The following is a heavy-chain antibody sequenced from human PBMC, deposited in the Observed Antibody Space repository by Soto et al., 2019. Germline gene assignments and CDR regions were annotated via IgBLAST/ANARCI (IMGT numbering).Heavy chain of an antibody. V-gene: IGHV3-23*01. CDR1: GVTFSSYA. J-gene: IGHJ6*03. CDR2: ISGSGGST. Sequence: PGGSLRLSCAASGVTFSSYAMSWVRQAPGKGLEWVSAISGSGGSTYYADSVKGRFTISRDNSKNTLYLQMNSLRAEDTAVYYCAKRDYYGSGSLGYYMDVWGKGTTVTVSS. CDR3: AKRDYYGSGSLGYYMDV. D-gene: IGHD3-10*01.